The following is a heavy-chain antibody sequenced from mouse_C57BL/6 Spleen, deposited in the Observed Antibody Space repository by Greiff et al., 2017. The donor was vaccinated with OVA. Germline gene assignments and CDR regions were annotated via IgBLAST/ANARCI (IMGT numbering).Heavy chain of an antibody. J-gene: IGHJ2*01. D-gene: IGHD1-1*01. Sequence: VQLQQPGAELVKPGASVKMSCKASGYTFTSYWITWVKQRPGQGLEWIGGIYPGSGSTNYNEKFKSKATLTVDTSSSTAYMQLSSLTSEDSAVYYCAREGITTGCDYWGQGTTLTVSS. CDR1: GYTFTSYW. V-gene: IGHV1-55*01. CDR3: AREGITTGCDY. CDR2: IYPGSGST.